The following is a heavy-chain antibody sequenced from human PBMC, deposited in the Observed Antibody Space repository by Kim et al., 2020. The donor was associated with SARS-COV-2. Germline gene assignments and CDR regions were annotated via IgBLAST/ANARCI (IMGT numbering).Heavy chain of an antibody. Sequence: SETLSLTCTVSGGSISSYYWSWIRQPPGKGLEWIGYIYYSGSTNYNPSLKSRVTISVDTSKNQFSLKLSSVTAADTAVYYCARLRKHSNYGRWYYYGMDVWGQGTTVTVSS. D-gene: IGHD4-4*01. CDR1: GGSISSYY. CDR2: IYYSGST. J-gene: IGHJ6*02. V-gene: IGHV4-59*08. CDR3: ARLRKHSNYGRWYYYGMDV.